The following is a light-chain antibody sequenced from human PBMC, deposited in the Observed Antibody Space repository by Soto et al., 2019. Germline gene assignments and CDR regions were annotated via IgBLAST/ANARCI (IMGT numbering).Light chain of an antibody. CDR1: SSDVGSYNL. V-gene: IGLV2-23*01. CDR2: EGS. CDR3: CSYAGSRTYV. Sequence: QSVLTQPASVSGSPGQSITISCTGTSSDVGSYNLVSWYQHHPGKAPKLMIYEGSKRPSGVSDRFSGSKSGNTASLTISGLQAEDEADYHCCSYAGSRTYVFGTGTKLTV. J-gene: IGLJ1*01.